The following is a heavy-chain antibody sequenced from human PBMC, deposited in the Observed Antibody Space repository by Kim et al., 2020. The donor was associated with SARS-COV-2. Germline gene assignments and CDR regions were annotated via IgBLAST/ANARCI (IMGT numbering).Heavy chain of an antibody. CDR1: GFMFSSHA. CDR2: ISAGGHSI. V-gene: IGHV3-23*01. D-gene: IGHD1-26*01. Sequence: GGSLRLSCAASGFMFSSHAMTWVRQAPGKGLERVAIISAGGHSIYYADSVKGRFTVSRDNSKNTLYLQMNSLRAEDTALYFCAKDQSGDYYYSGMDVWGPGTTVTVSS. CDR3: AKDQSGDYYYSGMDV. J-gene: IGHJ6*02.